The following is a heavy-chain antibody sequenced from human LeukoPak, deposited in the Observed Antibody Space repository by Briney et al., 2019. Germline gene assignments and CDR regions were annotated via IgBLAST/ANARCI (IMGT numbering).Heavy chain of an antibody. V-gene: IGHV3-23*01. CDR2: ISGSGGST. D-gene: IGHD6-19*01. J-gene: IGHJ3*02. CDR3: AKDPELSSGWYGDAFDI. CDR1: GFTFSNAW. Sequence: GGSLRLSCAACGFTFSNAWMSWVRQAGGKGLEWVSTISGSGGSTYYADSVKGRFTISRDNSRNTLYLQMNSLRAEDTAVYYCAKDPELSSGWYGDAFDIWGQGTMVTVSS.